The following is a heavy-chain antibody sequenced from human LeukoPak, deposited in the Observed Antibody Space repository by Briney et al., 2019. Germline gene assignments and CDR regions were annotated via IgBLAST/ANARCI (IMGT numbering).Heavy chain of an antibody. Sequence: PGGSLRLSCAASGFTFSSYEMNWVRQAPGKGLEWVSYISSSGSTIYYADSVKGRFTISRDNAENSLYLQMNSLRAEDTAVYYCARGAKYSSSSISLWFDPWGQGTLVTVSS. CDR1: GFTFSSYE. V-gene: IGHV3-48*03. D-gene: IGHD6-6*01. CDR3: ARGAKYSSSSISLWFDP. J-gene: IGHJ5*02. CDR2: ISSSGSTI.